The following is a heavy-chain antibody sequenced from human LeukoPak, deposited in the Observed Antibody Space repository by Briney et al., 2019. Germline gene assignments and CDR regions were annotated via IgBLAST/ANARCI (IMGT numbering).Heavy chain of an antibody. Sequence: PSETLSLTCTVSGGSISTNNYYWGWIRQPPGKGLEWIGNIFYSGSTYYSPSLKSRVTISLDTSRNQFSLKLNSVTAADTAVYYCAREMTTVTTVDYWGQGTLVTVSS. J-gene: IGHJ4*02. CDR2: IFYSGST. D-gene: IGHD4-17*01. V-gene: IGHV4-39*07. CDR1: GGSISTNNYY. CDR3: AREMTTVTTVDY.